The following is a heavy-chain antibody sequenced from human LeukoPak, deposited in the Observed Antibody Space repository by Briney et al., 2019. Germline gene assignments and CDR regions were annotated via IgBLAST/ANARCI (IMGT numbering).Heavy chain of an antibody. J-gene: IGHJ4*02. CDR1: GYTLTELS. CDR3: TTRQRTWLESRGPFDH. V-gene: IGHV1-24*01. D-gene: IGHD5-24*01. CDR2: FDPEDGET. Sequence: ASVKVSCKVSGYTLTELSMHWVRQAPGKGLEWMGGFDPEDGETIYARKFQGRVTMTEDTATDTAFMELSSLRSEDTALYYCTTRQRTWLESRGPFDHWGQGTLVTVSS.